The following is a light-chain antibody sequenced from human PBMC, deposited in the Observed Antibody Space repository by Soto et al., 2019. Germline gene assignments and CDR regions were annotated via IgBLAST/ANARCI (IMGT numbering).Light chain of an antibody. CDR3: QQYNNWPPV. Sequence: EIVMTQSPANLSVSPGERATLSCRASQSVSSNLAWYQQKFGQAPRLLIYGASTRATGIPARLSGSGSGTEFTLTISSLQSEDVAVYYCQQYNNWPPVFGGGTKVEIK. CDR2: GAS. CDR1: QSVSSN. V-gene: IGKV3-15*01. J-gene: IGKJ4*01.